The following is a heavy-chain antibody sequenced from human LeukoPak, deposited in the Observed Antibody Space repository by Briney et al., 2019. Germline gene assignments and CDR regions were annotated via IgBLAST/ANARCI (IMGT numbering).Heavy chain of an antibody. D-gene: IGHD3-22*01. CDR1: GFTFSNYG. V-gene: IGHV3-23*01. Sequence: GGSLRLSCAASGFTFSNYGMSWVRQAPGKGLEWVSTISGSGDNSYYADSVRGRFTISRDNSKNTLYLQMNSLRAEDTAVYYCTKRITFYYESSGYDWGQGTLVTVSS. J-gene: IGHJ4*02. CDR3: TKRITFYYESSGYD. CDR2: ISGSGDNS.